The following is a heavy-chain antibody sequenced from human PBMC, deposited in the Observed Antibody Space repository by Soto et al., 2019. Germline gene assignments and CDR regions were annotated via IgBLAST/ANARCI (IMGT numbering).Heavy chain of an antibody. V-gene: IGHV3-33*01. CDR1: GFTFSSYG. CDR3: AREGYYDILTGWVRAFDI. CDR2: IWYDGSNK. J-gene: IGHJ3*02. D-gene: IGHD3-9*01. Sequence: PGGSLRLSCAASGFTFSSYGMHWVRQAPGKGLEWVAVIWYDGSNKYYADSVKGRFTISRDNSKNTLYLQMNSLRAEDTAVYYCAREGYYDILTGWVRAFDIWGQGTMVTVSS.